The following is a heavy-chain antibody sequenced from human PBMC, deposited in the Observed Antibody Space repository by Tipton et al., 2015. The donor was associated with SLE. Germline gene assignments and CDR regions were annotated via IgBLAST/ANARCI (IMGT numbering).Heavy chain of an antibody. CDR3: ARDAYSSSSTYSYYGMDV. CDR2: ISGSGGST. D-gene: IGHD6-6*01. J-gene: IGHJ6*02. CDR1: GFTFSSYA. V-gene: IGHV3-20*04. Sequence: SLRLSCAASGFTFSSYAMSWVRQAPGKGLEWVSAISGSGGSTGYADSVKGRFTISRDNAKNSLYLQMNSLRAEDPALYYCARDAYSSSSTYSYYGMDVWGQGTTVPVSS.